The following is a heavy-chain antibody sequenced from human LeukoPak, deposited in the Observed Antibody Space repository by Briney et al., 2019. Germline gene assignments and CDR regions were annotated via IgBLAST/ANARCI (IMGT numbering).Heavy chain of an antibody. V-gene: IGHV4-61*01. Sequence: SETLSLTCTVSGGSVSSGSYYWSWIRQPPGKGLEWIGYIYYSGSTNYNPSLKSRVTISVDTSKNQFSLKLSSVTAADTAVYYCARGTSDYDFWSGYYTPYYFDYWGQGTLVTVSS. CDR1: GGSVSSGSYY. CDR2: IYYSGST. CDR3: ARGTSDYDFWSGYYTPYYFDY. J-gene: IGHJ4*02. D-gene: IGHD3-3*01.